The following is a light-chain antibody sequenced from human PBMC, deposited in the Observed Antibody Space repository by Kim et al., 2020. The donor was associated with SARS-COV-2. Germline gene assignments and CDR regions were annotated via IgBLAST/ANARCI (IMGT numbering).Light chain of an antibody. Sequence: LSPGESATLSCRASQSVSSYLAWDQQKPGQAPRLLIYDASNRATGIPARFSGSGSGTDFTLTISSLEPEDFAVYYCQQRSNWPTTFGQGTKVDIK. CDR1: QSVSSY. V-gene: IGKV3-11*01. CDR3: QQRSNWPTT. J-gene: IGKJ1*01. CDR2: DAS.